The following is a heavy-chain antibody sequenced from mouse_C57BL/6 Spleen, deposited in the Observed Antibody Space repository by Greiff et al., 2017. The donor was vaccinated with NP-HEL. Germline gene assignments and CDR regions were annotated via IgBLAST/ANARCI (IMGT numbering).Heavy chain of an antibody. J-gene: IGHJ1*03. CDR1: GFTFTDYY. Sequence: EVNVVESGGGLVQPGGSLSLSCAASGFTFTDYYMSWVRQPPGKALEWLGFIRNKANGYTTEYSASVKGRFTISRDNSQSILYLQMNALRAEDSATYYCARRDYGSREYFDVWGTGTTVTVSS. D-gene: IGHD1-1*01. CDR2: IRNKANGYTT. V-gene: IGHV7-3*01. CDR3: ARRDYGSREYFDV.